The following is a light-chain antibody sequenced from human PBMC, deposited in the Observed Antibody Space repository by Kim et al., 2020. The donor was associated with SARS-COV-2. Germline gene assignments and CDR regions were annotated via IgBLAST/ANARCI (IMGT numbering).Light chain of an antibody. CDR1: QSVTTF. CDR2: DAS. V-gene: IGKV3-11*01. CDR3: QQYGSSPPGFT. Sequence: EIVLTQSPAALSLSPGERATLSCRASQSVTTFLAWYQQKPGQAPRLLIFDASGRATGIPARFSGSGSGTDFTLTIDSLEPEDFAVYYCQQYGSSPPGFTFGPGTKVDIK. J-gene: IGKJ3*01.